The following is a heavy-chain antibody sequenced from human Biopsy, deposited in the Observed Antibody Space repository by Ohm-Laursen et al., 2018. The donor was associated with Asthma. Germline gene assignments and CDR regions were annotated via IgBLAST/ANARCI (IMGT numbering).Heavy chain of an antibody. J-gene: IGHJ1*01. CDR3: ARTFHFWSPYHAEHYQL. D-gene: IGHD3-3*02. CDR2: IKHDGSEK. Sequence: GTLSLTCSASGFMFGDYWMSWVRQVPGKGLEWGANIKHDGSEKNHVDSLKGRFTISRDNAKNSLYLQMNSLRAEDTAVYYCARTFHFWSPYHAEHYQLWGQGTLVTVSS. CDR1: GFMFGDYW. V-gene: IGHV3-7*01.